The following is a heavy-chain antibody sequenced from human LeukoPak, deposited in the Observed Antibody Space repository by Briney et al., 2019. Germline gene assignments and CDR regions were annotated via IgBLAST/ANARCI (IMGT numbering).Heavy chain of an antibody. CDR1: GFSFTNVW. CDR2: ISPASNTI. CDR3: ARDRPNILGLDP. D-gene: IGHD2/OR15-2a*01. Sequence: GGSLRLSCAVSGFSFTNVWMNWVRQAPGKGLEWISYISPASNTIYYADSVKGRFTISRDNAKNSVFLQMSSLRDEDTAVYYCARDRPNILGLDPWGQGTLVTVSS. V-gene: IGHV3-48*02. J-gene: IGHJ5*02.